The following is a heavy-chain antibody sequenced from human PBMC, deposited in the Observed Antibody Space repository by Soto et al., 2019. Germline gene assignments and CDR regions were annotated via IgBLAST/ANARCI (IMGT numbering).Heavy chain of an antibody. CDR2: MNPNSGNT. J-gene: IGHJ4*02. CDR1: GYTFTSYD. D-gene: IGHD3-10*01. CDR3: ARGAHVLLWFGELLTNPSFDY. V-gene: IGHV1-8*01. Sequence: ASVKVSCKASGYTFTSYDINWVRQATGQGLEWMGWMNPNSGNTGYAQKFQGRVTMTRNTSISTAYMELSSLRSEDTAVYYCARGAHVLLWFGELLTNPSFDYWGQGTLVTVSS.